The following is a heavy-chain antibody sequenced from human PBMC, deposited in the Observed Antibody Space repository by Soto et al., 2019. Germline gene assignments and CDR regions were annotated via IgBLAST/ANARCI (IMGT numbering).Heavy chain of an antibody. CDR1: GGTFISYA. D-gene: IGHD3-10*01. CDR2: IIPIFGTA. J-gene: IGHJ6*02. Sequence: SVKGSCNASGGTFISYAVSWVRRAPGQGLEWMGGIIPIFGTANYAQKFQGRVTITADESTSTAYMELSSLRSEDTAVYYCARDLEGRTMDYYYYGMDVWGQGTTVTVSS. V-gene: IGHV1-69*01. CDR3: ARDLEGRTMDYYYYGMDV.